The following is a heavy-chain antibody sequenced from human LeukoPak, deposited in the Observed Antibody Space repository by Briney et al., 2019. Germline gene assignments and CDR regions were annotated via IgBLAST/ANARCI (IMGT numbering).Heavy chain of an antibody. CDR1: GGSISSSSYY. V-gene: IGHV4-39*01. Sequence: PSETLSLTCTVSGGSISSSSYYWGWIRQPPGKGLEWIESIYYSGSTYYNPSLKSRVSISVHTSKNQFSLKLRSVTAADTAVYYCARPVPSRLGWFDPWGQGTLVTVSS. D-gene: IGHD1-1*01. J-gene: IGHJ5*02. CDR3: ARPVPSRLGWFDP. CDR2: IYYSGST.